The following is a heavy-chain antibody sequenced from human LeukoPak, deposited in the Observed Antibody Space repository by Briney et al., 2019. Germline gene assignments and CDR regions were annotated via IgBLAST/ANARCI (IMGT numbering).Heavy chain of an antibody. V-gene: IGHV4-39*01. CDR2: IYYSGST. J-gene: IGHJ4*02. Sequence: SETLSLTCTVSGDSISSSSSYWGWIRQPPGEGLEWIGSIYYSGSTYYNTSLKSRVTISVDTSKNQFSLRLNSVTAADTAVYYCARGRFYTSSYYFDYWGQGTLVTVSS. CDR3: ARGRFYTSSYYFDY. CDR1: GDSISSSSSY. D-gene: IGHD6-6*01.